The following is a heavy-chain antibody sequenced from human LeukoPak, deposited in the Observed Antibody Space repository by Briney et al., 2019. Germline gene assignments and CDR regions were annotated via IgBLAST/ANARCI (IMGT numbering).Heavy chain of an antibody. Sequence: GGTLRLSCAASGFTFSSYGMSWVRQAPGKGLEWVSAISGSGGSTYYADSVKGRFTISRDNSKNTLYLQMNSLRAEDTAVYYCAKAFTSGWYDYWGQGTLVTVSS. D-gene: IGHD6-19*01. CDR1: GFTFSSYG. CDR3: AKAFTSGWYDY. V-gene: IGHV3-23*01. CDR2: ISGSGGST. J-gene: IGHJ4*02.